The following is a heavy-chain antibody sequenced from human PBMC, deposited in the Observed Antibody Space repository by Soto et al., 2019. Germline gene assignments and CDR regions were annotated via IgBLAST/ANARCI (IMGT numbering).Heavy chain of an antibody. Sequence: GGSLRLSCAASGFTFSSYSMNSVRQAPGKGLEWVSSISSSSSYMYYADSVKGRFTISRDNAKNSLYLQMNSLRAEDTAVYYCARADPEYSSSLRYFDLWGRGTLVTVSS. J-gene: IGHJ2*01. CDR3: ARADPEYSSSLRYFDL. CDR1: GFTFSSYS. V-gene: IGHV3-21*01. CDR2: ISSSSSYM. D-gene: IGHD6-6*01.